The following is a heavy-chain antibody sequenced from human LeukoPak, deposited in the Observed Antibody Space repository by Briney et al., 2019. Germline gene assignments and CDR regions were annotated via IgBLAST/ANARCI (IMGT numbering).Heavy chain of an antibody. J-gene: IGHJ4*02. D-gene: IGHD5-18*01. CDR3: ARDLQGMVDTAMVGLDY. Sequence: SVKVSCKASGGTFSSYAISWVRQAPGQGLEWMGGIIPILGIANYAQKFQGRVTITADKSTSTAYMELSSLRSEDTAVYYCARDLQGMVDTAMVGLDYWGQGTLVTVSS. CDR1: GGTFSSYA. CDR2: IIPILGIA. V-gene: IGHV1-69*10.